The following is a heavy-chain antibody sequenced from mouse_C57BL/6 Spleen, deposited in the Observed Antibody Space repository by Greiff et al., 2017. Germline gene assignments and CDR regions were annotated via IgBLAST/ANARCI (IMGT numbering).Heavy chain of an antibody. CDR3: AKGNIYYDYDGDAMDY. CDR2: IYPGSGNT. D-gene: IGHD2-4*01. J-gene: IGHJ4*01. Sequence: LQQSGPELVKPGASVKISCKASGYTFTDYYINWVKQRPGQGLEWIGWIYPGSGNTKYNEKFKGKATLTVDTSSSTAYMQLSSLTSEDSAVYFCAKGNIYYDYDGDAMDYWGQGTSVTVSS. CDR1: GYTFTDYY. V-gene: IGHV1-84*01.